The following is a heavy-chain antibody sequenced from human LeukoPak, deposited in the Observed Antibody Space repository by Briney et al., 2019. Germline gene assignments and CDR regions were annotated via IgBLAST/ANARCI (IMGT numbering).Heavy chain of an antibody. CDR1: GGSISSSSYY. CDR2: IYYSGST. D-gene: IGHD1-26*01. CDR3: ARSSANWFDP. V-gene: IGHV4-39*01. Sequence: SETLSLTCTVFGGSISSSSYYWGWIRQPPGKGLEWIGSIYYSGSTYYNPSLKSRVTISVDTSKDQFSLKLSSVTAADTAVYYCARSSANWFDPWGQGTLVTVSS. J-gene: IGHJ5*02.